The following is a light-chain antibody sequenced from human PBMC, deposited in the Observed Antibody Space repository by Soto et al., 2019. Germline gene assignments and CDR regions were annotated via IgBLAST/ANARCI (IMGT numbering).Light chain of an antibody. V-gene: IGKV1-5*03. J-gene: IGKJ1*01. CDR1: QTISSW. Sequence: DIQMTQSPSTLSRSVGDRVTITCRASQTISSWLAWYQQKPGKAPKLLIYKASTLKSGVPSRFSGSGSGTEFTLTISSLQPDDFATYYCQHYSSYSEAFGEGNKVEL. CDR3: QHYSSYSEA. CDR2: KAS.